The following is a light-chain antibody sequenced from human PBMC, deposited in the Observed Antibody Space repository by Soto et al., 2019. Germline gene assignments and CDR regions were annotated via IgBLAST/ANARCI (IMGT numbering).Light chain of an antibody. J-gene: IGLJ3*02. CDR2: LNSDGSY. CDR3: EAWGSGVGV. CDR1: SGHSSYA. Sequence: QLVLTQSPSASASLGASVKLTCTLSSGHSSYATAWHQQQPEKGPRYLMKLNSDGSYSKGDGFPDRYSGSRSGAERYHTISSLQSEDDDDYYGEAWGSGVGVFGGGTKLTVL. V-gene: IGLV4-69*01.